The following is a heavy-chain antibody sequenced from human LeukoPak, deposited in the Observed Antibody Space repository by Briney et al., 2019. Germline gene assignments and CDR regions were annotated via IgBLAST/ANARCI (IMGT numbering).Heavy chain of an antibody. CDR3: GRAVGSFDWLPLFDY. V-gene: IGHV4-39*07. CDR2: IYYSGIT. D-gene: IGHD3-9*01. Sequence: SETLSLTCTVSGGSISSNSYYWGWIRQPPGKGLEWIGSIYYSGITYYTPSLKSRVTISVDTSKNQFYLKLSSVTAADTAVYYCGRAVGSFDWLPLFDYWGQGTLVTVSS. J-gene: IGHJ4*02. CDR1: GGSISSNSYY.